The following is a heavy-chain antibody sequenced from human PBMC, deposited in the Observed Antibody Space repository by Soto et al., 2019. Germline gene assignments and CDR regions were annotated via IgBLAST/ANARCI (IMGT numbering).Heavy chain of an antibody. V-gene: IGHV3-21*01. CDR1: GFTFSSYS. CDR3: ARVSYSSSWYREGGYYYGMDV. Sequence: EVQLVESGGGLVKPGGSLRLSCAASGFTFSSYSMNWVRQAPGKGLEWVSSISSSSSYIYYADSVKGRFTISRDNAKNPLYLQMNSLRADDTAVYYCARVSYSSSWYREGGYYYGMDVWGQGTTVTVSS. CDR2: ISSSSSYI. J-gene: IGHJ6*02. D-gene: IGHD6-13*01.